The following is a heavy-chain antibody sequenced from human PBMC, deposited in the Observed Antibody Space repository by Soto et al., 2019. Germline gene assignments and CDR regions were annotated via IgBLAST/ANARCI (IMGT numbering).Heavy chain of an antibody. CDR1: GFNFSSYD. V-gene: IGHV3-13*01. D-gene: IGHD3-22*01. CDR2: IGTAGDT. CDR3: ARGQPPNYYDISVYEYYFDY. J-gene: IGHJ4*02. Sequence: EVQLVESGGGLVQPGGSLRLSCAASGFNFSSYDMNWVRQATGKGLEWVSVIGTAGDTYYPGSVKGRFTISRENAKNSLYLQMNSLRAEGTAVYYCARGQPPNYYDISVYEYYFDYWGQGTLVTVSS.